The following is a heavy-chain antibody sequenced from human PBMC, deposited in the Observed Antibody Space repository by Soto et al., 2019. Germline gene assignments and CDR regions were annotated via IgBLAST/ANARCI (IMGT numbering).Heavy chain of an antibody. J-gene: IGHJ6*03. CDR3: AGGSAVVQKRVGYYMDV. CDR2: ISAYNGNT. CDR1: GYTFTSYG. V-gene: IGHV1-18*01. D-gene: IGHD3-16*01. Sequence: ASVKVSCKASGYTFTSYGISWVRQAPGQGLEWMGWISAYNGNTNYAQKLQGRVTMTTDTSTSTAYMELRSLRSDDTAVYYCAGGSAVVQKRVGYYMDVWGKGTTVTVSS.